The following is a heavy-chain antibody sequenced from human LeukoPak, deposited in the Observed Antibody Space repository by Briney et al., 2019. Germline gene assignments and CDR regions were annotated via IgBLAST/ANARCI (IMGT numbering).Heavy chain of an antibody. J-gene: IGHJ4*02. V-gene: IGHV3-23*01. CDR2: ISGSGGST. Sequence: GGSLRLSCAASGFTFSSYAMSWVHQAPGKGLEWVSAISGSGGSTYYAGSVKGRFTISRDNSKNTLYLQMNSLRAEDTAVYYCAKVPGIVGGTRDYWGQGTLVTVSS. CDR1: GFTFSSYA. D-gene: IGHD1-26*01. CDR3: AKVPGIVGGTRDY.